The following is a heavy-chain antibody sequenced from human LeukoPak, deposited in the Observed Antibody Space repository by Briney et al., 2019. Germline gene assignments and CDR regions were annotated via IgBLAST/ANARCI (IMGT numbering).Heavy chain of an antibody. Sequence: GRSLRLSCAASGFTFDDYAMHWVRQAPGKGLEWVSGISWNSGSTGYADSVKGRFTISRDNAKNSLYLQMNSLRTEDMALYYCAKDVYQDYYYGSGSFDYWGQGTLVTVSS. J-gene: IGHJ4*02. CDR2: ISWNSGST. V-gene: IGHV3-9*03. D-gene: IGHD3-10*01. CDR3: AKDVYQDYYYGSGSFDY. CDR1: GFTFDDYA.